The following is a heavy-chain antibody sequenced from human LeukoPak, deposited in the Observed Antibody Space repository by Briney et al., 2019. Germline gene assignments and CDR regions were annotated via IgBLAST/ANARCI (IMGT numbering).Heavy chain of an antibody. CDR1: GGSMTNLY. V-gene: IGHV4-59*01. D-gene: IGHD2/OR15-2a*01. CDR3: GKGGSTNFYYGDV. CDR2: IYDSGST. Sequence: EASETLSLTCSVSGGSMTNLYWTWIRQPPGKGLEWIGDIYDSGSTRYNTSLESRVTISVDTSKNQFSLKLSSVTAADTAVYYCGKGGSTNFYYGDVWGQGTTVTVSS. J-gene: IGHJ6*02.